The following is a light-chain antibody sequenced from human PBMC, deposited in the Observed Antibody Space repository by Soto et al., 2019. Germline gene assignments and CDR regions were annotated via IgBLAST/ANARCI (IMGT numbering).Light chain of an antibody. J-gene: IGLJ1*01. Sequence: LTQPASVSGSPGQSITISCTGTSSDVGGYDYVSWYQQHPGKAPKLMIYEVSNRPSGVSNRFSASKSGNTASLTISGLQAEDEADYYCSSYIDSSTRVFGTGTQ. CDR3: SSYIDSSTRV. CDR2: EVS. CDR1: SSDVGGYDY. V-gene: IGLV2-14*01.